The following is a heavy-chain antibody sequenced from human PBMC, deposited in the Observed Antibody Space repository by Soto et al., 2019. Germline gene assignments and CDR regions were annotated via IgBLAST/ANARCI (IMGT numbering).Heavy chain of an antibody. V-gene: IGHV1-69*13. CDR3: ARIARTNWDYYYGMDV. J-gene: IGHJ6*02. CDR2: IIPIFGTA. D-gene: IGHD7-27*01. Sequence: GASVKVSCKASGGTFSSYAISWVRQAPGQGLEWMGGIIPIFGTANYAQKFQGRVTITADESTSTAYMELSSLRSEDTAVYYCARIARTNWDYYYGMDVWGQGTTVTVSS. CDR1: GGTFSSYA.